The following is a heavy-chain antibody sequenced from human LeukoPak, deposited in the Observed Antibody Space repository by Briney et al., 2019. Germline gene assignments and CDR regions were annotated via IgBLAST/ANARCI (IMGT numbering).Heavy chain of an antibody. CDR2: ISGSGGST. CDR1: GFTFSSFA. D-gene: IGHD5-12*01. J-gene: IGHJ4*02. V-gene: IGHV3-23*01. Sequence: GGPLRLSWAASGFTFSSFAISWFRQAPGKGLEWVSAISGSGGSTYYADSVKGRFTISRDNSKNTLYLQMNSLRAEDTAVYYCASDIVATTIDYWGQGTLVTVSS. CDR3: ASDIVATTIDY.